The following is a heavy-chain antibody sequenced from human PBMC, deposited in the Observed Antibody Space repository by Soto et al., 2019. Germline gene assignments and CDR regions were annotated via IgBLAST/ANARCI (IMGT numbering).Heavy chain of an antibody. Sequence: EVQLVESGGGLVEPGGSLRLSCATSGFLFTNAWMSWVRQAPGKGREWVGRVKRKTNGGTTENAAPVKDRFNISRDDSKNTLYLQKNNLKTEDTAVYYCATCYGSGTDCQEDYLAFWGQGTPVTVSS. CDR2: VKRKTNGGTT. D-gene: IGHD3-10*01. CDR3: ATCYGSGTDCQEDYLAF. CDR1: GFLFTNAW. J-gene: IGHJ4*02. V-gene: IGHV3-15*01.